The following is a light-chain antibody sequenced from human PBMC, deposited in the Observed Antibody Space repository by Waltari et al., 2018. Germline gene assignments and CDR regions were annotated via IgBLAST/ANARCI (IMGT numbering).Light chain of an antibody. Sequence: QSALTQPASVSGSLGQSITISCTGTSSDVGGYNYVSWYQQHPGKAPKLMIYDVSNRPSGVSNRFSGSKSGNTASLTISGLQAEDEADYYCSSYTNSNTWVFGGETKLTVL. CDR1: SSDVGGYNY. J-gene: IGLJ3*02. V-gene: IGLV2-14*03. CDR2: DVS. CDR3: SSYTNSNTWV.